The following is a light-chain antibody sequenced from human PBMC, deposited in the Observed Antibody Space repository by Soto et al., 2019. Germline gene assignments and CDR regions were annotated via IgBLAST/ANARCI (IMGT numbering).Light chain of an antibody. CDR1: QSVSSSY. CDR2: GAS. J-gene: IGKJ2*01. V-gene: IGKV3-20*01. CDR3: QQYGSSPGYT. Sequence: EIVLTQSPGTLSLSPGERATLSCRASQSVSSSYFAWYQQKPGQAPRLLIYGASSRATGIPDRFSGSGSGTDFTPPISRLEPEDFAVYYCQQYGSSPGYTFGQGTKLEIK.